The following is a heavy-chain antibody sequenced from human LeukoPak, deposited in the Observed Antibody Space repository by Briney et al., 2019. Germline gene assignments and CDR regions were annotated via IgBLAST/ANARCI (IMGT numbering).Heavy chain of an antibody. CDR2: ISGSGGST. D-gene: IGHD3-22*01. Sequence: GGSLRLSYAASGFTFSSYAMSWVRQAPGKGLEWVSAISGSGGSTYYADSVKGRFTISRDNSKNTLYRQMNSLRAEDTAVYYCAKDSRSYYYDSSGYPDYWGQGTLVTVSS. V-gene: IGHV3-23*01. CDR3: AKDSRSYYYDSSGYPDY. J-gene: IGHJ4*02. CDR1: GFTFSSYA.